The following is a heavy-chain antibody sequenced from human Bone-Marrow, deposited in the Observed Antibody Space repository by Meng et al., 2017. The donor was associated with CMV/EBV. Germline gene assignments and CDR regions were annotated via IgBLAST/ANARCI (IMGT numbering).Heavy chain of an antibody. CDR2: ISYSGTTT. CDR1: GFTFSTQT. J-gene: IGHJ4*02. V-gene: IGHV3-23*01. Sequence: GGSLRLSCPASGFTFSTQTMSWVRQAPGKGLEWVSAISYSGTTTYYADSVKGRFTVSRDNSKNTLYLQMNSLRAEDTAVYYCAKHIPFGDFWGQGTLVTVSS. D-gene: IGHD3-16*01. CDR3: AKHIPFGDF.